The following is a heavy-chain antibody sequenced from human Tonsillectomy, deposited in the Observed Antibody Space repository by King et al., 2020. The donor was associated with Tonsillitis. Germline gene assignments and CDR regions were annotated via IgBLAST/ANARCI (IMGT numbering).Heavy chain of an antibody. CDR1: GGSISSGSYY. V-gene: IGHV4-39*07. Sequence: LQLQESGPGLVKPSETLSITCTVSGGSISSGSYYWGWIRPPPGKGLEWIGTIYYRGSTYYNPSLRSRVTISVDTSKNQFSLKLSSVTAADTAVYYCARQGYGDALFDYWGQGTLVTVSS. CDR2: IYYRGST. D-gene: IGHD4-17*01. CDR3: ARQGYGDALFDY. J-gene: IGHJ4*02.